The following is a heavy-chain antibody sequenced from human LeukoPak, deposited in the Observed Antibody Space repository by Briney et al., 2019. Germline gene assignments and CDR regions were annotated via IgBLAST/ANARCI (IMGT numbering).Heavy chain of an antibody. Sequence: PGRSLRLSCAASGFTFSSYAMPWVRQAPGKGLEWVAVISYDGSNKYYADSVKGRFTISRDNSKNTLYLQMNSLRAEDTAVYYCARDIEYSSLDYFDYWGQGTLVTVSS. CDR2: ISYDGSNK. CDR1: GFTFSSYA. J-gene: IGHJ4*02. V-gene: IGHV3-30-3*01. D-gene: IGHD6-6*01. CDR3: ARDIEYSSLDYFDY.